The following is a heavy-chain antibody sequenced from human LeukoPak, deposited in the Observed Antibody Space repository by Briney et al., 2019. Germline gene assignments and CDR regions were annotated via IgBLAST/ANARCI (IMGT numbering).Heavy chain of an antibody. CDR2: VSGSGGST. Sequence: PGGSLRLSCAASAFTFRSYAMIWVRQAPGKGLEWVSTVSGSGGSTYYADSVKGRFTISRDNSNNTLYLQMSSLRAEDTAVYCAKGAASRGYTYVANWGQGTLVSVSS. D-gene: IGHD5-18*01. CDR1: AFTFRSYA. J-gene: IGHJ4*02. V-gene: IGHV3-23*01. CDR3: AKGAASRGYTYVAN.